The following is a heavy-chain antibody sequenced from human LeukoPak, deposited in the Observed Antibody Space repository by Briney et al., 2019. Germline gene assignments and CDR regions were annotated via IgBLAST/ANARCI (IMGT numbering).Heavy chain of an antibody. CDR1: GGSFSGYY. CDR3: ARCLRYVIAAAGCRFDP. V-gene: IGHV4-34*01. D-gene: IGHD6-13*01. J-gene: IGHJ5*02. Sequence: PSETLSLTCAVYGGSFSGYYWSWIRQPPGKGLEWIGEINHSGSTNYNPSLKSRVTISVDTSKNQFSLKLSSVTAADTAVYYCARCLRYVIAAAGCRFDPWGQGTLVTVSS. CDR2: INHSGST.